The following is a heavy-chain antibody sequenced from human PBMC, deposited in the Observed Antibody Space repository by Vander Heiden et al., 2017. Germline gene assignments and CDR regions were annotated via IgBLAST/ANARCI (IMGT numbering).Heavy chain of an antibody. Sequence: QVQLVESGGGVVQPGRSLTLSGVVSGFTFNSYPMNWVRQAPGKGLEWVAGISFDGSNQYYAGSVKGRFTISRDNSKNTVYLQIDSLRAEDTALYYCARVGVDPWGQGTLVTVSS. CDR3: ARVGVDP. CDR1: GFTFNSYP. CDR2: ISFDGSNQ. J-gene: IGHJ5*02. V-gene: IGHV3-30*04.